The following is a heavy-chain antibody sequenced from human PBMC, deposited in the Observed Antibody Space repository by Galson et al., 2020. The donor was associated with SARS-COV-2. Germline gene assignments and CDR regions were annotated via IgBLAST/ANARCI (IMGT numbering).Heavy chain of an antibody. J-gene: IGHJ3*02. Sequence: GGSLRLSCAASGFTFDDYAMHWVRQAPGKGLEWVSGISWNSGSIGYADSAKGRFTISRDNAKNSLYLQMNSLRAEDTALYYCAKLVGDFWSGYYSDAFDIWGQGTMVTVSS. CDR1: GFTFDDYA. V-gene: IGHV3-9*01. D-gene: IGHD3-3*01. CDR3: AKLVGDFWSGYYSDAFDI. CDR2: ISWNSGSI.